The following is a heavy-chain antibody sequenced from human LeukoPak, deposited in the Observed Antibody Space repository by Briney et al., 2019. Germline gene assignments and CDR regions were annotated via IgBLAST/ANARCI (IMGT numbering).Heavy chain of an antibody. V-gene: IGHV3-21*01. D-gene: IGHD3-3*01. CDR3: ARTYYDFWSTRYFDY. Sequence: PGGSLRLSCAASGFTFSSYAMHWVRQAPGKGLEWVSSISSSSSSYIYYADSVKGRFTISRDNAKNSLYLQMNSLRAEDAAVYYCARTYYDFWSTRYFDYWGQGTLVTVSS. CDR1: GFTFSSYA. CDR2: ISSSSSSYI. J-gene: IGHJ4*02.